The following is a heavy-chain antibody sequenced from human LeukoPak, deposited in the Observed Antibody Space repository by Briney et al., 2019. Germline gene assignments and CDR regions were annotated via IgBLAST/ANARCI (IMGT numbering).Heavy chain of an antibody. CDR2: ISYDGSNK. J-gene: IGHJ4*02. V-gene: IGHV3-30-3*01. CDR1: GFTFSSYA. D-gene: IGHD3-22*01. CDR3: ARGVAYDSSGYYRFDY. Sequence: GRSLRLSCVASGFTFSSYAMHWVRQAPGKGLEWVAFISYDGSNKYYADSVKGRFTISRDNSKNTLYLQMNSLRAEDTAVYYCARGVAYDSSGYYRFDYWGQGTLVTVSS.